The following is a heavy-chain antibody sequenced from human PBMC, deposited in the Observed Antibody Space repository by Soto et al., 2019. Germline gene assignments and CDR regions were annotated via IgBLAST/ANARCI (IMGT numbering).Heavy chain of an antibody. D-gene: IGHD3-9*01. CDR2: IWYDGSNK. V-gene: IGHV3-33*01. J-gene: IGHJ6*02. Sequence: GGSLRLSCAASGFTFSSYGMHWVRQAPGKGLEWVAVIWYDGSNKYYADSAKGRFTISRDNSKNTLYLQMNSLRAEDTAVYYCARDLTVAYYYYGMDVWGQGTTVTVSS. CDR3: ARDLTVAYYYYGMDV. CDR1: GFTFSSYG.